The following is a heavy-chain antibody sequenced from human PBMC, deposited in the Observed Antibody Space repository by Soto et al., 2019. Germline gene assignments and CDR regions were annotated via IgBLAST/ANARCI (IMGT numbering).Heavy chain of an antibody. CDR2: SIPIFGTA. V-gene: IGHV1-69*13. CDR1: GGTFNNYP. D-gene: IGHD5-12*01. CDR3: ARGRGYSGDDHYYYFDMDV. J-gene: IGHJ6*02. Sequence: ASVKVSCKASGGTFNNYPITWVRQAPGEGLEWMGGSIPIFGTANYAQKFQGRVTISVDESTSTAYMELSSLRSEDTAVYYCARGRGYSGDDHYYYFDMDVWGHGTTVTVSS.